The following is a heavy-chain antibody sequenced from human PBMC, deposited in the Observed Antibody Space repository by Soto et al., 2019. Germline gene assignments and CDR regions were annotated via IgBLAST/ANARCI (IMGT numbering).Heavy chain of an antibody. CDR1: GYTFTSYA. CDR2: INAGNGNT. D-gene: IGHD6-6*01. CDR3: AIARSIAEWFDP. V-gene: IGHV1-3*01. Sequence: ASVKVSCTASGYTFTSYAMHWVRQAPGQRLEWMGWINAGNGNTKYSQKFQGRVTITRDTSTSTAYMELSSLRSEDTAVYYCAIARSIAEWFDPWGQGTLVTVSS. J-gene: IGHJ5*02.